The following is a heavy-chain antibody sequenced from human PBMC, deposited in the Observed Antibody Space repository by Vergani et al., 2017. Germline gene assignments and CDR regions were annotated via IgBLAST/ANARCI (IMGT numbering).Heavy chain of an antibody. V-gene: IGHV4-34*01. J-gene: IGHJ4*02. CDR3: ARAVWGCSSTSCYFDY. D-gene: IGHD2-2*01. CDR1: GGSFSGYY. Sequence: QVQLQQWGAGLLKPSETLSLTCAVYGGSFSGYYWSWIRQPPGKGLEWIGEINHSGSTNSNPSLKSRVTISVDTSKNQFSLKLSSVTAADTAVYYCARAVWGCSSTSCYFDYWGQGTLVTVSS. CDR2: INHSGST.